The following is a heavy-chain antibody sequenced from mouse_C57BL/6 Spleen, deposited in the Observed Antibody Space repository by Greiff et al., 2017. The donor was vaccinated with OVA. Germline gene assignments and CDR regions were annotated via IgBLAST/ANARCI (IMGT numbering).Heavy chain of an antibody. Sequence: VKLQESGAELVMPGASVTLSCKASGYTFTDYEMHWVKQTPVHGLEWIGAIDPETGGTAYNQKFKGKAILTADKSSSTAYMELRSLTSEDSAVYYCTRYGSSFDYWGQGTTLTVSS. J-gene: IGHJ2*01. CDR2: IDPETGGT. D-gene: IGHD1-1*01. V-gene: IGHV1-15*01. CDR3: TRYGSSFDY. CDR1: GYTFTDYE.